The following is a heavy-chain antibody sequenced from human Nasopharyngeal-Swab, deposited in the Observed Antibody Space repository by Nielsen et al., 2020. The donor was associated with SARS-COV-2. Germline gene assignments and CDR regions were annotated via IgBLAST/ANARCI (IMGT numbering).Heavy chain of an antibody. D-gene: IGHD5-24*01. CDR1: GYTFTSYA. V-gene: IGHV1-3*01. CDR2: INAGNGNT. CDR3: ARAVEAYYYYGMDV. Sequence: ASVKVSCKASGYTFTSYAMHWVRQAPGQRLEWMGWINAGNGNTKCSPKFQGRVTITADESTSTAYMELSSLRSEDTAVYYCARAVEAYYYYGMDVWGQGTTVTVSS. J-gene: IGHJ6*02.